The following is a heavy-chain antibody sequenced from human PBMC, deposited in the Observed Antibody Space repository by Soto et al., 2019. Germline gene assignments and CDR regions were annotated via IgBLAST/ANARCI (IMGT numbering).Heavy chain of an antibody. Sequence: SETLSLTCAVSGGSISSSHWWGWVRQAPGKGLEWIGEIYHSGSTNYNPSLKSRTTMSVDKSKNQFSVNLSSVTAADTAVYYCVSDADETAIVPAPWLVWGRGTMVTVYS. CDR3: VSDADETAIVPAPWLV. J-gene: IGHJ6*02. CDR1: GGSISSSHW. CDR2: IYHSGST. V-gene: IGHV4-4*02. D-gene: IGHD2-21*02.